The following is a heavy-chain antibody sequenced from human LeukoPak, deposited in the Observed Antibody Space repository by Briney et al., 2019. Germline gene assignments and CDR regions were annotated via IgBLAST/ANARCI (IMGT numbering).Heavy chain of an antibody. J-gene: IGHJ6*03. CDR2: INWNGGST. CDR3: ARDFLLWFGETLTGNYMDV. Sequence: LTGGSLRLSFAASGFTFDDYGMSWVRQAPGKGLEWVSGINWNGGSTGYADSVKGRFTISRDNAKNSLYLQMNSLRAEDTALYYCARDFLLWFGETLTGNYMDVWGKGTTVTVSS. V-gene: IGHV3-20*03. CDR1: GFTFDDYG. D-gene: IGHD3-10*01.